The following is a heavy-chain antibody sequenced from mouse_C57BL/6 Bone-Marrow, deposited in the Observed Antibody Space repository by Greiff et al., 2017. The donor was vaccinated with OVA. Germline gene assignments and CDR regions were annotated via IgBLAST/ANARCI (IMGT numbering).Heavy chain of an antibody. CDR3: ARENYYGSKRAWFAY. CDR2: INPSNGGT. V-gene: IGHV1-53*01. J-gene: IGHJ3*01. D-gene: IGHD1-1*01. Sequence: QVQLQQPGTELVKPGASVKLSCKASGYTFTSYWMHWVKQRPGQGLEWIGNINPSNGGTNYNEKFKSKATLTVAKSSSTAYMQLSSLTSEDSAVYYCARENYYGSKRAWFAYWGQGTLVTVSA. CDR1: GYTFTSYW.